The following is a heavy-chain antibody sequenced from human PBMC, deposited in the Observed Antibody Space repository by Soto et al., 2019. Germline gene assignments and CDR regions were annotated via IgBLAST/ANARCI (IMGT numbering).Heavy chain of an antibody. V-gene: IGHV1-69*13. CDR2: IIPIFGTA. CDR1: GGTFSSYA. CDR3: AREGGMATILDY. J-gene: IGHJ4*02. Sequence: GASVKVSCKASGGTFSSYAISWVRQAPGQGLEWMGGIIPIFGTANYAQKFQGRVTITADESTSTAYMELSSLRSEDTAGYYCAREGGMATILDYWGQGNLVTVSS. D-gene: IGHD5-12*01.